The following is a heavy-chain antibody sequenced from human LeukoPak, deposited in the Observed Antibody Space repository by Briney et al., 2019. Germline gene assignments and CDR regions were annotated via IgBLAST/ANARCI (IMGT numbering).Heavy chain of an antibody. D-gene: IGHD3-10*01. Sequence: ASVKVPCKASGYTFTGYYMHWVRQAPGQGLEWMGWINPNSGGTNYAQKFQGWVTMTRDTSASTAYMELGSLRSEDTAVYYCARGPWYYGSGSPAKDYWGQGTLVAVSS. CDR1: GYTFTGYY. CDR3: ARGPWYYGSGSPAKDY. J-gene: IGHJ4*02. CDR2: INPNSGGT. V-gene: IGHV1-2*04.